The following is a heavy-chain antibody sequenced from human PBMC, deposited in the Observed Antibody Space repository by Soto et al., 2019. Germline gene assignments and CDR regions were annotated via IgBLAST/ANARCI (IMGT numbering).Heavy chain of an antibody. V-gene: IGHV4-39*01. Sequence: SETLSLTCTVSGGSVSSISYHWGWIRQPPGKGLEWIGSIYYSGRTYYNPSLKSRVTISIDTSKNQFSLKLSSVTAADTAVYYCARLYGLVVDYWGQGTLVTVSS. J-gene: IGHJ4*02. CDR3: ARLYGLVVDY. CDR2: IYYSGRT. CDR1: GGSVSSISYH. D-gene: IGHD6-19*01.